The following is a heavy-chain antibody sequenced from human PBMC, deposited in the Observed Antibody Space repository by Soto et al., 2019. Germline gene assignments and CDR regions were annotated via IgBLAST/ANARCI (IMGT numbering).Heavy chain of an antibody. CDR3: AKNCWTGYPPGGY. CDR2: VNSRGDSP. CDR1: GFPFSNSA. V-gene: IGHV3-23*01. Sequence: EVQLLESGGSLVQPGGSMRLSCAASGFPFSNSAMSWVRRAPGKGLEWVSGVNSRGDSPYYADSVKGRFTISRDNSKNTLYLQMNSLTAEDTAVYYCAKNCWTGYPPGGYWGQGTLVTVSS. D-gene: IGHD3-3*01. J-gene: IGHJ4*02.